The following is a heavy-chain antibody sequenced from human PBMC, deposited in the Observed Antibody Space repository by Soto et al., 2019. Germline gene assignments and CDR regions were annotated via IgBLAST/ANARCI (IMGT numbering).Heavy chain of an antibody. J-gene: IGHJ1*01. Sequence: PGGSLSLSCAASGFTFSSYAMSWVRQAPGKGLEWVSAISGSGGSTYYADSVKGRFTISRDNSKNTLYLQMNSLRAEDTAVYYCAKSKDCSGGSCYLSFQHWGQGTLVTVSS. V-gene: IGHV3-23*01. CDR3: AKSKDCSGGSCYLSFQH. D-gene: IGHD2-15*01. CDR2: ISGSGGST. CDR1: GFTFSSYA.